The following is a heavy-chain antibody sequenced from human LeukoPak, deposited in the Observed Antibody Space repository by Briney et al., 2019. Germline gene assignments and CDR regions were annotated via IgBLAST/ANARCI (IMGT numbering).Heavy chain of an antibody. V-gene: IGHV2-5*01. Sequence: SGPTLVKPTQTLTLTCTFSGFSLSTSGVGVGWIRQPPGKALEWLALIYWNDDKRYSPSLKSRLTITRDTSKNQVVLTTTNMDPVDTATYYCAHTMSGYPFDYWGQGTLVTVSS. D-gene: IGHD3-3*01. CDR3: AHTMSGYPFDY. CDR1: GFSLSTSGVG. J-gene: IGHJ4*02. CDR2: IYWNDDK.